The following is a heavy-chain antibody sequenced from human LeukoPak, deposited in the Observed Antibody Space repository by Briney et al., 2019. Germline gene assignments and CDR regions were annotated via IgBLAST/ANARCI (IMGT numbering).Heavy chain of an antibody. CDR3: ALLAVASDFDY. J-gene: IGHJ4*02. CDR2: IASSGTPR. V-gene: IGHV3-48*03. CDR1: AFPFIIYE. Sequence: GGSLRLSCAVSAFPFIIYEMNWVRQAPGKGLEWVSNIASSGTPRYYADSVKGRFSVSRDNAKNSLYLQMNSLRVEDTAVYYCALLAVASDFDYWGQGALVTVSS. D-gene: IGHD6-19*01.